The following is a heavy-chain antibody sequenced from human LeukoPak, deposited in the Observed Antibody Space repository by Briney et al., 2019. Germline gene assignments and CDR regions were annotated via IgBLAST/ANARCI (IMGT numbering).Heavy chain of an antibody. J-gene: IGHJ4*02. D-gene: IGHD5-24*01. CDR2: IWYDGSNE. CDR3: ARDSVRDGYNSDYFDF. V-gene: IGHV3-33*01. Sequence: GGSLRLSCAASGFTFNTYGMHWVRQAPGKGLEWVAVIWYDGSNEFYSDSVKGRFTISRHTSKNTLYLQMNSLRAEDTAVYYCARDSVRDGYNSDYFDFWGQGTLVTVSS. CDR1: GFTFNTYG.